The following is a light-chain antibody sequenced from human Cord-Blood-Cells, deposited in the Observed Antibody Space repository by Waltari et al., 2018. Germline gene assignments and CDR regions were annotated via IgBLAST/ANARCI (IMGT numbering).Light chain of an antibody. CDR1: SSDVGGYNY. CDR3: CSYAGSYTVV. J-gene: IGLJ2*01. Sequence: QSALSQARSVSRSPGQSVTTSLTGTSSDVGGYNYVSGYQQHPGKAPKLMIYDVSKRPSGVPDRFSGSKSGNTASLTISGLQAEDEADYYCCSYAGSYTVVFGGGTKLTVL. V-gene: IGLV2-11*01. CDR2: DVS.